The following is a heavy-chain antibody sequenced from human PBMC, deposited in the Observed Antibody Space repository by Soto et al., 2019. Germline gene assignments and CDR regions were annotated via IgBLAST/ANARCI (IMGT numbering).Heavy chain of an antibody. CDR1: GGSISSSNW. J-gene: IGHJ5*02. V-gene: IGHV4-4*02. Sequence: SETLSLTCAVSGGSISSSNWWSWVRQPPGKGLEWIGEIYHSGSTNYNPSLKSRVTISVDKSKNQFSLKLSSVTAADTAVYYCAREFSSSSWYWFDPWGQGTLVTVSS. CDR3: AREFSSSSWYWFDP. CDR2: IYHSGST. D-gene: IGHD6-13*01.